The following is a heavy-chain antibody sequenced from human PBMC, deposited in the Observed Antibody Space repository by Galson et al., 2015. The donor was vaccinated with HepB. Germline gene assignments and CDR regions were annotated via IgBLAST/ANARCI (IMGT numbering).Heavy chain of an antibody. CDR1: GYTFTSYA. D-gene: IGHD2-2*01. V-gene: IGHV7-4-1*02. Sequence: SVKVSCKASGYTFTSYAMNWVRQAPGQGLEWMGWINTNTGNPTYAQGFTGRFVFSLDTSVSTAYLQISSLKAEDTAVYYCASTSCLSCYYYYMDVWGKGTTVTVSS. J-gene: IGHJ6*03. CDR3: ASTSCLSCYYYYMDV. CDR2: INTNTGNP.